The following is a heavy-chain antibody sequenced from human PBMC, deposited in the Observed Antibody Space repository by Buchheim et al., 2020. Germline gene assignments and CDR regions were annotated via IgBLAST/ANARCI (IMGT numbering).Heavy chain of an antibody. Sequence: QVQLQESGPGLVKPSQTLSLTCPVSGGSISIGGYYWSWLRQYPGKGLEWIGYIYYSGSTYYNPSLKSRVTISVDTSKNQFSLKLSSVPAADTAVCYCARDDRSSEGYYYGSGSPFDYWGQGTL. CDR3: ARDDRSSEGYYYGSGSPFDY. V-gene: IGHV4-31*03. J-gene: IGHJ4*01. D-gene: IGHD3-10*01. CDR2: IYYSGST. CDR1: GGSISIGGYY.